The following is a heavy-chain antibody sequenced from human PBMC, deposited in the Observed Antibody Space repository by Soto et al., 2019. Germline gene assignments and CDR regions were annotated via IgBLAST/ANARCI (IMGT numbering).Heavy chain of an antibody. J-gene: IGHJ5*02. Sequence: PSETLSLTCAVYGGSFSGYYWSWIRQPPGKGLEWIGEINHSGSTNYNPSLKSRVTISVDTSKNQFSLKLSSLTAADTAVYYCAIVPPSGIGSSYNLFDPWGQGSLVTVSS. V-gene: IGHV4-34*01. CDR3: AIVPPSGIGSSYNLFDP. CDR1: GGSFSGYY. CDR2: INHSGST. D-gene: IGHD1-26*01.